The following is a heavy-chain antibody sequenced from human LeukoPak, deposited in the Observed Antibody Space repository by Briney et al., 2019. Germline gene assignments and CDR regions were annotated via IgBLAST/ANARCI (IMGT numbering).Heavy chain of an antibody. CDR3: ASDYYASGTYYNKEFDP. D-gene: IGHD3-10*01. Sequence: GGSLRLSCAASGFTFSSYSMNWVRQAPGKGLEWVSYISSSNSTIYYADSVKGRFTISRDIAKNSLYLQMNSLRAEDTAVYYCASDYYASGTYYNKEFDPWGQGTLVTVSS. J-gene: IGHJ5*02. CDR1: GFTFSSYS. V-gene: IGHV3-48*04. CDR2: ISSSNSTI.